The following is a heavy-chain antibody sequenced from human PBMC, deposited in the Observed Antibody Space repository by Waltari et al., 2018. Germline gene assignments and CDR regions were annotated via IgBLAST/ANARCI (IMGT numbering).Heavy chain of an antibody. CDR3: ARVCYDFWSGKTPFYYYYYGMDV. V-gene: IGHV4-4*02. Sequence: QVQLQESGPGLVKPSGTLSLTCAVSGGSISSSNWWSWVRQPPGKGLEWIGEIYHSGSTNHNPSLKSRVTISVDKSKNQFSLKLSSVTAADTAVYYCARVCYDFWSGKTPFYYYYYGMDVWGQGTTVTVSS. CDR1: GGSISSSNW. CDR2: IYHSGST. J-gene: IGHJ6*02. D-gene: IGHD3-3*01.